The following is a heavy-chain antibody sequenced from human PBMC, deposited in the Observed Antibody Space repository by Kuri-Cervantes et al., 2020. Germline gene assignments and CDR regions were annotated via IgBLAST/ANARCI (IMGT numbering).Heavy chain of an antibody. D-gene: IGHD6-13*01. Sequence: SVKVSCKAYGYTFTGYYMHWVRQATGQGLEWMGWVNPNSGGTNYAQKFQGRVTMIRDTSISTAYMELSRMRFDDTAVYYCARGRAAAGTPWFDPWGQGTLVTVSS. CDR3: ARGRAAAGTPWFDP. CDR2: VNPNSGGT. J-gene: IGHJ5*02. V-gene: IGHV1-2*02. CDR1: GYTFTGYY.